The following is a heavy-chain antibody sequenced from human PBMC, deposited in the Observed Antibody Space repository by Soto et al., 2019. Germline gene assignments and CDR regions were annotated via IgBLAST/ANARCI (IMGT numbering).Heavy chain of an antibody. J-gene: IGHJ6*02. CDR3: ARPEYSSSSYGMDV. D-gene: IGHD6-6*01. Sequence: EVQLVESGGGLVQPGGSLRLSCAASGFTFSSYSMNWVRQAPGKGLEWVSYISSSSSTIYYADSVKGRFTISRDNAKNSLYLQMNSLRDEDTAVYYWARPEYSSSSYGMDVWGQGTTFTVSS. V-gene: IGHV3-48*02. CDR2: ISSSSSTI. CDR1: GFTFSSYS.